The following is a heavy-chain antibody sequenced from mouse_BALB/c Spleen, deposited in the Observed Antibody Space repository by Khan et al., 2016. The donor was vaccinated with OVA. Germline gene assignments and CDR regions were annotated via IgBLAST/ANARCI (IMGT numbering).Heavy chain of an antibody. J-gene: IGHJ4*01. CDR3: ARFATATRNFYAVDF. CDR2: IWGDGNT. D-gene: IGHD1-2*01. CDR1: GFSLTNYG. V-gene: IGHV2-3*01. Sequence: QVQLKESGPGLVAPSQSLSITCTVSGFSLTNYGINWVRQPPGKGLEWLGVIWGDGNTNYHSVLKSRLSISKDNSKSQVFFKLNRLQTDDTATYYWARFATATRNFYAVDFWGQGTSVTVSS.